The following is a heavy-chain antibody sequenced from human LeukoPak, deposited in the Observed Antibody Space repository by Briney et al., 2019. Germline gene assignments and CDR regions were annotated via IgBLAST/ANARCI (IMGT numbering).Heavy chain of an antibody. D-gene: IGHD3-22*01. CDR1: GFTVSSNY. V-gene: IGHV3-66*01. CDR2: IYSGGST. Sequence: GGSLRLSCAASGFTVSSNYMSWVRQAPGKGLEWVSVIYSGGSTYYADSVKGRFTISRDNSKNTLYLQMNSLRAEDTAVYYCARGPTDYYDSRAGVFDIWGKGTMVTVPS. CDR3: ARGPTDYYDSRAGVFDI. J-gene: IGHJ3*02.